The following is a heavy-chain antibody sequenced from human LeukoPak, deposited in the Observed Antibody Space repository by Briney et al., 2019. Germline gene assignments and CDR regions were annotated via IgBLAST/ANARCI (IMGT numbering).Heavy chain of an antibody. CDR1: GFTFSSYE. CDR2: ISNSGSTI. D-gene: IGHD3-22*01. V-gene: IGHV3-48*03. CDR3: TIMHRYYDGSGYWVQ. Sequence: GGSLRLSCAASGFTFSSYEMNWVRQAPGKGLEWVSYISNSGSTIYYGDSVKGRFTISRDNPRNTLYMQMNSMRAEDTAVYYCTIMHRYYDGSGYWVQWGQGTLVTVSS. J-gene: IGHJ4*02.